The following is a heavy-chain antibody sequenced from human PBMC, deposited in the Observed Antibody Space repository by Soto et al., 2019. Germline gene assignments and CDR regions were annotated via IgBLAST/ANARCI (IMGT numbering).Heavy chain of an antibody. CDR2: INVGNGNT. V-gene: IGHV1-3*01. CDR3: AAGFNGEREDWFDP. J-gene: IGHJ5*02. Sequence: ASVKVSCKASGYTFTSYAMHWVRQAPGQRLEWIGWINVGNGNTNYSQKFQDWVTMTRDTSISTAYMELSRLRSEDTAVYYCAAGFNGEREDWFDPWGQGTLVTVSS. D-gene: IGHD4-17*01. CDR1: GYTFTSYA.